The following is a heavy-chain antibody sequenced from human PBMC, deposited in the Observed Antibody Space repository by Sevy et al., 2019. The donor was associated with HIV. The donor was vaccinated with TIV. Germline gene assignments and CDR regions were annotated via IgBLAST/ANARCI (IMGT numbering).Heavy chain of an antibody. CDR3: AKVLSVTFSYWYGLDV. J-gene: IGHJ6*02. V-gene: IGHV3-23*01. CDR1: GFTFSNYA. Sequence: GGSLRLSCAASGFTFSNYAMNWVRQAPGKGLESISSISNNGDRRYYMDSVRGRFTMSRDNSKNMLYLQLHGLRAEDAATYYCAKVLSVTFSYWYGLDVWGQGTTVTVSS. CDR2: ISNNGDRR. D-gene: IGHD4-4*01.